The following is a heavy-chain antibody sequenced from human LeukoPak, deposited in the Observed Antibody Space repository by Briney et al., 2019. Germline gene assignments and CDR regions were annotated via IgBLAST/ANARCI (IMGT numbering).Heavy chain of an antibody. D-gene: IGHD1-26*01. J-gene: IGHJ4*02. Sequence: PSETLSLTCTVSGGSISSSSYYWGWIRQPPGKGLEWIGSIYYSGSTNYNPSLKSRVTISVDTSKNQFSLKLSSVTAADTAVYYCARYASGSSLLFDYWGQGTLVTVSS. V-gene: IGHV4-39*07. CDR1: GGSISSSSYY. CDR2: IYYSGST. CDR3: ARYASGSSLLFDY.